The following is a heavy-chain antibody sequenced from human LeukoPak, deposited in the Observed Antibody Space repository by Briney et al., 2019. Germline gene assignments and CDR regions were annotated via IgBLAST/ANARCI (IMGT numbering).Heavy chain of an antibody. CDR2: IIPIFGTA. V-gene: IGHV1-69*13. Sequence: SVKVSCKASGGTFSSYAISWVRQAPGQGLEWMGGIIPIFGTANYAQKFQGRVTITADESTSTAYMELRSLRSDDTAVYYCAREYNYGDYTFDYWGQGTLVTVSS. D-gene: IGHD4-17*01. CDR1: GGTFSSYA. J-gene: IGHJ4*02. CDR3: AREYNYGDYTFDY.